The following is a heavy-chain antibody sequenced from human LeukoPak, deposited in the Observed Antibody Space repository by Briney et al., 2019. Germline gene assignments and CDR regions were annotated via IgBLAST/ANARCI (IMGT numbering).Heavy chain of an antibody. Sequence: ASVKVSCKASGYTFTSYGISWVRQAPGQGLEWMGWISAYNGNTNYAQKLQGRVAMTTDTSTSTAYMELRSLRSDDTAVYYCAREYSGYDWGQFDYWGQGTLVTVSS. V-gene: IGHV1-18*01. CDR1: GYTFTSYG. J-gene: IGHJ4*02. D-gene: IGHD5-12*01. CDR3: AREYSGYDWGQFDY. CDR2: ISAYNGNT.